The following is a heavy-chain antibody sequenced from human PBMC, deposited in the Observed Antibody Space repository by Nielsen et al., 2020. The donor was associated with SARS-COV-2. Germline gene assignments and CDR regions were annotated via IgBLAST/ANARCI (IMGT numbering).Heavy chain of an antibody. CDR3: ARDLGPWGSGSNNWFDP. Sequence: SETLSLTCTVSGGSISSYYWSWIRQPPGKGLEWIGYIYYSGSTNYNPSLKSRVTISVDTSKNQFSLKLSSVTAADTAVYYCARDLGPWGSGSNNWFDPWGQGTLVTVSS. CDR1: GGSISSYY. CDR2: IYYSGST. D-gene: IGHD3-10*01. J-gene: IGHJ5*02. V-gene: IGHV4-59*13.